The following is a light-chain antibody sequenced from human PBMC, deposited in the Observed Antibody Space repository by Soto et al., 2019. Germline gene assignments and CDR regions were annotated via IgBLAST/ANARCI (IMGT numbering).Light chain of an antibody. J-gene: IGLJ2*01. CDR3: CSYAGSYTLV. V-gene: IGLV2-11*01. CDR1: SSDVGGYHY. Sequence: QSVLTQPRSVSGSPGQSVTLSCTGTSSDVGGYHYVSWYQHHPGKAPKIIIYDVNKRPSGVPDRFSGSKSGNTASLTISGLQTEDEGDYYCCSYAGSYTLVFGGGTKLTVL. CDR2: DVN.